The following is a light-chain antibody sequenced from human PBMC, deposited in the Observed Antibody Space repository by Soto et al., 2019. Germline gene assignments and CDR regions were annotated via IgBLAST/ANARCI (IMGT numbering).Light chain of an antibody. J-gene: IGKJ2*01. Sequence: EIVLTQSPGTLSLSPGERATLSCRASQSVSSSYLAWYQHKPGQAPRLLIYGASSRATGIPDRFSGSGSGTDFTLTISRLEPEDSAVYYCQQYGSSPHTFGQGTKPAIK. CDR2: GAS. CDR1: QSVSSSY. V-gene: IGKV3-20*01. CDR3: QQYGSSPHT.